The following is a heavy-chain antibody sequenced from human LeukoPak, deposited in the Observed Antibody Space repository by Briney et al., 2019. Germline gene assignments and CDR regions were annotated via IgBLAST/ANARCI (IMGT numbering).Heavy chain of an antibody. Sequence: PGRSLRLSCTASGFTFGDYAMSWVRQAPGKGLEWVGFIRSKAYGGTTEYAASVKGRFTISRDDSKSIAYLQMNSLKTEDTAVYYCTLQHETLTGYYPSLGYWGQGTLVTVSS. CDR3: TLQHETLTGYYPSLGY. CDR2: IRSKAYGGTT. V-gene: IGHV3-49*04. J-gene: IGHJ4*02. CDR1: GFTFGDYA. D-gene: IGHD3-9*01.